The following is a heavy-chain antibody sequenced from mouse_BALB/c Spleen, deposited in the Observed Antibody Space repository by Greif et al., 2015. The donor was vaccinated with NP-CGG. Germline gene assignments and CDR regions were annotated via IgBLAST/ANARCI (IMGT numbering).Heavy chain of an antibody. CDR1: GYTFTSYW. CDR3: AREGGNYYFDY. CDR2: VYPGDGDT. J-gene: IGHJ2*01. D-gene: IGHD2-1*01. V-gene: IGHV1-87*01. Sequence: QVQLKQSGAELARPGASVKLSCKASGYTFTSYWMQWVKQRPGQGLEWIGAVYPGDGDTRYTQKFKGKATLTADKSSSTAYKQLSNVASEDSAVYYCAREGGNYYFDYGGQSTTLTVSS.